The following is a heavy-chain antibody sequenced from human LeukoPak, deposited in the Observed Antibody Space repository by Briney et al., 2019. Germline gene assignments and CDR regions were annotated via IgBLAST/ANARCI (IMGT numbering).Heavy chain of an antibody. Sequence: ASETLSLTCAVYGGSFSGYYWSWVRQPPGKGLEWIREINHSGSTNYNPSLKSRVTTSVDTSKNQFSLKLSSVTAADTAVYYCARTSRYSSGWYLDYWGQGTLVTVSS. J-gene: IGHJ4*02. CDR2: INHSGST. D-gene: IGHD6-19*01. CDR3: ARTSRYSSGWYLDY. CDR1: GGSFSGYY. V-gene: IGHV4-34*01.